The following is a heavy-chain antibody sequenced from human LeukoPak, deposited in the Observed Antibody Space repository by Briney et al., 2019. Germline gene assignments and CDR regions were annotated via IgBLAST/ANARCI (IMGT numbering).Heavy chain of an antibody. CDR1: GFTFSSYW. J-gene: IGHJ4*02. V-gene: IGHV3-74*01. D-gene: IGHD2-2*01. Sequence: GGSLRLSCAASGFTFSSYWMHWVRQGPGKGLVWVSRINSDGSSTNYADSVRGRFTISRDNAENTLYLQMNSLRVEDTAVYYCARRVVVAAAPYYFDYWAREPWSPSPQ. CDR3: ARRVVVAAAPYYFDY. CDR2: INSDGSST.